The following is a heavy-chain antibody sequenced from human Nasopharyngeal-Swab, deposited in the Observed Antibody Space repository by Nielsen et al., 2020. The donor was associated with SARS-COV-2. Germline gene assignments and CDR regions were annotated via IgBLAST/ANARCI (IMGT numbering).Heavy chain of an antibody. D-gene: IGHD2-15*01. J-gene: IGHJ5*02. CDR3: ARDLVVAATDDYGDYGGWFDP. CDR2: IIPIFGTA. V-gene: IGHV1-69*13. CDR1: GGTFSSYA. Sequence: SVKVSCKASGGTFSSYAISWVRQAPGQGLEWMGGIIPIFGTANYAQKFQGRVMITADESTSTAYMELSSLRSEDTAVYYCARDLVVAATDDYGDYGGWFDPWGQGTLVTVSS.